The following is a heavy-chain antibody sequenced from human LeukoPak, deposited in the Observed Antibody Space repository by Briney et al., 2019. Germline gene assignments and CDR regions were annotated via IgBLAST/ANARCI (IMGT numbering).Heavy chain of an antibody. CDR2: ISYDGSNK. CDR1: GFTFSSYA. CDR3: ARDSGYGRDSGGVLDY. D-gene: IGHD6-19*01. Sequence: GGSLRLSCAASGFTFSSYAMHWVRQAPGKGLEWVAVISYDGSNKYYADSVKGRFTISRDNSKNTLYLQMNSLRAEDTAVYYCARDSGYGRDSGGVLDYWGQGTLVTVSS. J-gene: IGHJ4*02. V-gene: IGHV3-30-3*01.